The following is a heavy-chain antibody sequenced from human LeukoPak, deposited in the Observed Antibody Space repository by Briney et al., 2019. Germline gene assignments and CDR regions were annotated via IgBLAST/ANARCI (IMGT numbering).Heavy chain of an antibody. CDR1: EFTFNRYW. CDR3: TRDALFGSGRTHLDF. V-gene: IGHV3-7*04. J-gene: IGHJ4*02. D-gene: IGHD3-10*01. CDR2: IKHDGSEA. Sequence: GSLRLSCAASEFTFNRYWMSWVRQAPGKGLEWVANIKHDGSEAHYVDSVKGRFTISRDNAENSLSLQMNSLNVDDTGVYFCTRDALFGSGRTHLDFWSQGTLVSVSS.